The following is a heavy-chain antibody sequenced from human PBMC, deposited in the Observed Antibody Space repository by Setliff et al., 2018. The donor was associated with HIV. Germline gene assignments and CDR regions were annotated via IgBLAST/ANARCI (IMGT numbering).Heavy chain of an antibody. J-gene: IGHJ3*02. V-gene: IGHV4-34*01. CDR1: GGSLSDYY. CDR3: ARVREGFLPYDAFEI. CDR2: IHSSGNT. D-gene: IGHD3-3*01. Sequence: SETLSLTCAVYGGSLSDYYWSWIRQPPGKGLEWLGEIHSSGNTNYSPSLKGRVTISVDTPKNQYSLNLKSVTAADTAVYYCARVREGFLPYDAFEIWGQGTMVTV.